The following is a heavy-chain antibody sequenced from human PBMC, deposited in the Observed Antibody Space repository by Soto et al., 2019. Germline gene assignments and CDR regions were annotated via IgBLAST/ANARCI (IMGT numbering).Heavy chain of an antibody. CDR2: INSDGSST. CDR1: GFTFSSYW. V-gene: IGHV3-74*01. CDR3: ARDGLLWFGENYSDF. D-gene: IGHD3-10*01. Sequence: GGSLRLSCAASGFTFSSYWMHWVRQAPGKGLVWVSRINSDGSSTSYADSVKGRFTISRDNAKNTLYLQMNSLRAEDTAVYYCARDGLLWFGENYSDFCGQGILVTVSS. J-gene: IGHJ4*02.